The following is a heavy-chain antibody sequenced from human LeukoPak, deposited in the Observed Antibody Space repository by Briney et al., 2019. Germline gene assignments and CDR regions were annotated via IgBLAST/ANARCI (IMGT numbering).Heavy chain of an antibody. CDR3: AKEETYNAFDI. J-gene: IGHJ3*02. CDR1: GFTFSSYA. V-gene: IGHV3-30*04. Sequence: GGSLRLSCAASGFTFSSYAVHWVRQGPGKGLEWVAVTSYDGSDKYYADSVKGRFTISRDNSKNTLYLQMSSLRAEDTAVYYCAKEETYNAFDIWGQGTMVTVSS. CDR2: TSYDGSDK. D-gene: IGHD2-2*02.